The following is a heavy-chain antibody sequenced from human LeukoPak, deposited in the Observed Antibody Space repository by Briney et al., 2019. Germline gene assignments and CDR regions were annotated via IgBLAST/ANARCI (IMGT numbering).Heavy chain of an antibody. V-gene: IGHV3-15*01. CDR1: GFTFSNAW. J-gene: IGHJ4*02. Sequence: PGGSLRLSCAASGFTFSNAWMSWVRQAPGKGLEWVGRIKSKTDGGTTDYAAPVKGRFTISKDDSKNTRYLQMNSLKTEDTAVYYCTTVPYYYDNSGYYHGVFDYWGQGTLVTVSS. CDR2: IKSKTDGGTT. D-gene: IGHD3-22*01. CDR3: TTVPYYYDNSGYYHGVFDY.